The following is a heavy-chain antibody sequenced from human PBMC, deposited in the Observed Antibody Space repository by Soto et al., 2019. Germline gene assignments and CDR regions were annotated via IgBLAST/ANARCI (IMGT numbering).Heavy chain of an antibody. V-gene: IGHV3-11*01. D-gene: IGHD4-17*01. CDR1: GFTFIDYY. CDR2: ISSSGSTI. J-gene: IGHJ4*02. CDR3: ANPFYGRPH. Sequence: GGSLRLSCAASGFTFIDYYIIWIRQSPLKWLEWVSYISSSGSTIYYADSVKGRFTISRDNAKNSLYLQMNSLRAEDTAVYYCANPFYGRPHWGQGTLVTVSS.